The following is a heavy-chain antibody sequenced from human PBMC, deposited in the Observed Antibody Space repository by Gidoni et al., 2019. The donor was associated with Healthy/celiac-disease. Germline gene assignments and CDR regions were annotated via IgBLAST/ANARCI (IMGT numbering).Heavy chain of an antibody. D-gene: IGHD3-10*01. CDR3: ARALGGSGSYSDY. CDR2: INPNSGGT. CDR1: GSTFTGYY. J-gene: IGHJ4*02. V-gene: IGHV1-2*04. Sequence: QVQLVQSGAEVKKPGASVKVPCKASGSTFTGYYMHWVRQAPGQGLGWVGWINPNSGGTNYAQKFQGWVTMTRDTSISTAYMELSRLRSDDTAVYYCARALGGSGSYSDYWGQGTLVTVSS.